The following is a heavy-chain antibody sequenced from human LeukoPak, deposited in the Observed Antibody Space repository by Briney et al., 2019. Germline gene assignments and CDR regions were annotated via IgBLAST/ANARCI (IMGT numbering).Heavy chain of an antibody. D-gene: IGHD3-3*01. CDR3: ARGSRFGVVGRDAFDI. J-gene: IGHJ3*02. CDR1: GFTFSRYN. V-gene: IGHV3-21*01. Sequence: GGSLRLSCAASGFTFSRYNMNWVRQAPGKGLEWVSSISISSNYIYYADSVKGRFTISRDNAKNSLYLQMNSLRAEDTAVYYCARGSRFGVVGRDAFDIWGQGTMVTVSS. CDR2: ISISSNYI.